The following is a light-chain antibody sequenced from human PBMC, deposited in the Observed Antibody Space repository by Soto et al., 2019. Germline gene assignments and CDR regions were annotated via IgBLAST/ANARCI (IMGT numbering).Light chain of an antibody. CDR2: GAS. CDR1: QSVSSSY. CDR3: HQSGSWWT. J-gene: IGKJ1*01. Sequence: EIALTQSPGTLSLSPGERATLSCRASQSVSSSYLAWYQQKPGQAPRLLIYGASSRPTGIPDRFSGSGSGTDFTHTSSRLAPEDFAVYYCHQSGSWWTVGQGTKVEIK. V-gene: IGKV3-20*01.